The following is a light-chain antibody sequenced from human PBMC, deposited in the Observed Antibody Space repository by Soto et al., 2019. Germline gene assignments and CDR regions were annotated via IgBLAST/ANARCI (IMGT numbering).Light chain of an antibody. CDR2: GAS. V-gene: IGKV3-20*01. J-gene: IGKJ2*01. CDR3: QQYGRSSYT. CDR1: QSVSSTY. Sequence: EIVLTQSPGTLSLSPGERATLSCRASQSVSSTYLAWYQQNPGQAPRLLIYGASSRATGIPDRVSGSGSGTDFTLTISRLEHEEFAVYFCQQYGRSSYTFGQGTKLEIK.